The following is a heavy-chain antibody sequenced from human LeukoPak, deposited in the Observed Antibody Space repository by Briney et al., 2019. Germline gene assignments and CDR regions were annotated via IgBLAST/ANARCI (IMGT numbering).Heavy chain of an antibody. D-gene: IGHD6-6*01. CDR3: ARRTGEGSSDY. J-gene: IGHJ4*02. V-gene: IGHV5-51*01. CDR1: GYNFNTYW. CDR2: IYPGDSDT. Sequence: GESLKISCKASGYNFNTYWIIWVRQMPGEGPEWMGIIYPGDSDTRYSPSFQGQVTISADKSINTAYVQWSSLEASDTAIYYCARRTGEGSSDYWGRGTLVTVSS.